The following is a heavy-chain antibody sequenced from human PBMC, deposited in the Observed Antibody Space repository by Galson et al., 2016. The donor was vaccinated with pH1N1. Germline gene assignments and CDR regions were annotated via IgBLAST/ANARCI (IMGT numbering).Heavy chain of an antibody. CDR3: ARLPYCDTTSCPFDY. CDR2: IYPGDSDT. D-gene: IGHD2-2*01. Sequence: QSGAEVKKPGESLKISCTGSGYDFSNYWIAWVRQMPGKGLEWMGIIYPGDSDTRYSPSFQGQVTISAYKSISTAYLQWRSLRASDTALYYCARLPYCDTTSCPFDYWGQGTLVTVSS. CDR1: GYDFSNYW. V-gene: IGHV5-51*03. J-gene: IGHJ4*02.